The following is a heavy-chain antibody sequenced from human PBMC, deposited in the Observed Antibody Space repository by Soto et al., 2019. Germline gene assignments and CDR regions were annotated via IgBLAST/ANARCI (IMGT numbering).Heavy chain of an antibody. D-gene: IGHD2-15*01. CDR3: AKGAYSVGAASYFDY. V-gene: IGHV3-30*18. Sequence: QVQLVESGGGVVQPGRSLRLSCAASGFTFSSYGIHWVRQAPGKGLEWVAVISYDGSNKYYADSVKGRFTISRDNSKNMLYLPMNSLRAKDTAVYYCAKGAYSVGAASYFDYWGQGTLVTVAS. CDR1: GFTFSSYG. J-gene: IGHJ4*02. CDR2: ISYDGSNK.